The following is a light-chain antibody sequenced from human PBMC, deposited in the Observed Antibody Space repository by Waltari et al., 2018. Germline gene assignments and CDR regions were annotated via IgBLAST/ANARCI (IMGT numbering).Light chain of an antibody. CDR1: QGISSH. J-gene: IGKJ2*01. Sequence: VIWVTQSPSLLSASQGDRVTISCRVSQGISSHLAWYQQKPGKAPDLLIYDTSTLQSGVPSRFSGSGSGTDFTLTISSLQSEDFATYCCQQYYNFPHTFGQGTKLEI. V-gene: IGKV1D-8*01. CDR2: DTS. CDR3: QQYYNFPHT.